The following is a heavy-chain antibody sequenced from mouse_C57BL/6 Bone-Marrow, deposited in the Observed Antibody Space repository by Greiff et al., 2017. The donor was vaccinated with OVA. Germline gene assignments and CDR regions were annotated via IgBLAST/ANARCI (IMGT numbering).Heavy chain of an antibody. Sequence: VQLQQSGAELVKPGASVKMSCKASGYTFTTYPIEWMKQNHGKSLEWIGNFHPYNDDTKYNEKFKGKATLTVEKSSSTVYLELSRLTSDDSAVYYCARPLITAVVAPFYAMDYWGQGTSVTVSS. V-gene: IGHV1-47*01. CDR1: GYTFTTYP. J-gene: IGHJ4*01. D-gene: IGHD1-1*01. CDR3: ARPLITAVVAPFYAMDY. CDR2: FHPYNDDT.